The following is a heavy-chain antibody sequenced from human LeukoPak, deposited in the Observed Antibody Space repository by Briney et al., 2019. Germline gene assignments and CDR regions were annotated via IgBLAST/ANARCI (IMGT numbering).Heavy chain of an antibody. CDR2: IKPDGTEK. D-gene: IGHD2-8*02. CDR1: GFSLSIFW. CDR3: TTHTGDD. Sequence: GGSLRLSCAASGFSLSIFWMTWVRQAPGKGLEWVANIKPDGTEKSYVDSVKGLFAISRDNAKNSLYLEMNSLRAEDTALYYCTTHTGDDWGQGTLVTVSS. V-gene: IGHV3-7*01. J-gene: IGHJ4*02.